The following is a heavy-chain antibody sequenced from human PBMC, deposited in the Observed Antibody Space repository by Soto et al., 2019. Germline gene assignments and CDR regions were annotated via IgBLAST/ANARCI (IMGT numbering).Heavy chain of an antibody. CDR2: ISYSVNT. CDR1: GGCLRNHD. V-gene: IGHV4-59*11. J-gene: IGHJ4*02. CDR3: ARGFAVVRGKPPHEHLIDY. D-gene: IGHD3-10*01. Sequence: TLSLNCSVSGGCLRNHDWDWFRQPQGKGLEWIGYISYSVNTNYNPSLRSRVTVSVDASKNQFSLRLNSVTAADTAVYYCARGFAVVRGKPPHEHLIDYWGQGILVTVSS.